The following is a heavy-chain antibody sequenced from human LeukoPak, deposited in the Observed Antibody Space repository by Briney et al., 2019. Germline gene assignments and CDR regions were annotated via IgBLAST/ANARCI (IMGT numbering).Heavy chain of an antibody. Sequence: GGSLRLFCGASGFTFSINGMLWVRQATGRGREGVAFIRYDGSLKYYADSVKGRFTISRDNAKNTLYLQMDSLRADDTALYYCAKEFASSSFHRGQPSLLTLPS. CDR3: AKEFASSSFH. J-gene: IGHJ4*02. V-gene: IGHV3-30*02. CDR1: GFTFSING. CDR2: IRYDGSLK. D-gene: IGHD6-13*01.